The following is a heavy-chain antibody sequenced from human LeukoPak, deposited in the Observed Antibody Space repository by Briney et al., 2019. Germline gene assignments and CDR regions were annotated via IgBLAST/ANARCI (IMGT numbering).Heavy chain of an antibody. J-gene: IGHJ4*02. V-gene: IGHV4-39*07. CDR3: ARGGFVRLKLRGSSKLFDY. CDR2: FYYSGST. D-gene: IGHD3-10*01. CDR1: GDSMSSSSYY. Sequence: SETLSLTCTVSGDSMSSSSYYWGWIRQPPGKGLEWIGSFYYSGSTYYNPSLKSRVTISVDTSKNQLSLKLSSVTAADTAVYYCARGGFVRLKLRGSSKLFDYWGQGTLVTVSS.